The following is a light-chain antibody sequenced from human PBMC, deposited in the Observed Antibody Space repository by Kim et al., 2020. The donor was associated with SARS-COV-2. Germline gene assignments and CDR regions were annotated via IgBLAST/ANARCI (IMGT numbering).Light chain of an antibody. Sequence: SSELTQDHAVSVALGQTVSITCQGDSLRSYYATWYQQKPGQAPILVIYGKNNRPSGIPDRFSGSSSGNKASLTITGTQAGDEADYYCNSRDSNDNVVFGG. CDR2: GKN. J-gene: IGLJ2*01. CDR3: NSRDSNDNVV. CDR1: SLRSYY. V-gene: IGLV3-19*01.